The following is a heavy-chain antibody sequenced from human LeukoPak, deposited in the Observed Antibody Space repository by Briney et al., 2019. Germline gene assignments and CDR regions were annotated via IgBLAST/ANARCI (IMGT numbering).Heavy chain of an antibody. Sequence: AAVKVSCKASGYTFTGYFIHWVRQAPGQGLEWMGWINPNSGDTNYAQKFQGSVTMTRDTSSNTAYMELSRLRSDDTAVYYCARDERYGSSGYPFDCWGQGTLVTVSS. CDR2: INPNSGDT. J-gene: IGHJ4*02. V-gene: IGHV1-2*02. CDR3: ARDERYGSSGYPFDC. CDR1: GYTFTGYF. D-gene: IGHD3-22*01.